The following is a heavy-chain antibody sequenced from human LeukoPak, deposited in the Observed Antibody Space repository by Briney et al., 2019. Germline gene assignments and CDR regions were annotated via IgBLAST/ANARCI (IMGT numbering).Heavy chain of an antibody. CDR1: GYTFTIYY. D-gene: IGHD4-17*01. CDR2: INPSGGST. V-gene: IGHV1-46*01. Sequence: AAVNVSCKTSGYTFTIYYIHWVRQAPVQGLEWMGIINPSGGSTSYAQKFQGRVTITSDTSTSTIYMYLSSLRSEDTAVYYCGRDSLYGVVDYWGQGPLVTVPS. CDR3: GRDSLYGVVDY. J-gene: IGHJ4*02.